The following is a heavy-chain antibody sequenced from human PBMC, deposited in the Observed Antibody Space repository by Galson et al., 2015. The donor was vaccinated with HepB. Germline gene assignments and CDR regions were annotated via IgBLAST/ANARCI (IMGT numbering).Heavy chain of an antibody. CDR3: AKDLSGYYAYYYYGMDV. CDR2: ISGSGGST. V-gene: IGHV3-23*01. Sequence: SLRLSCEASGFTFSSYAMSWVRQAPGKGLEWVSAISGSGGSTYYADSVKGRFTISRDNSKNTLYLQMNSLRAEDTAVYYCAKDLSGYYAYYYYGMDVWGQGTTVTVSS. CDR1: GFTFSSYA. J-gene: IGHJ6*02. D-gene: IGHD3-22*01.